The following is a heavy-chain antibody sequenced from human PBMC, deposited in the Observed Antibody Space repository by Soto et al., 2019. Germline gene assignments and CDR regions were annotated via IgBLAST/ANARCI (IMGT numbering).Heavy chain of an antibody. J-gene: IGHJ5*02. CDR1: GGSITSYH. V-gene: IGHV4-59*01. CDR2: MSYTRNT. D-gene: IGHD1-26*01. CDR3: ARDMHAGFTHYLAP. Sequence: PSETLSLTCIVSGGSITSYHWSCIRQFPGKGLEWIAYMSYTRNTNYNPSLKRRVTISLDTSKNQLSLKLTSMTAADTAVYYCARDMHAGFTHYLAPWGQGTLVTVSS.